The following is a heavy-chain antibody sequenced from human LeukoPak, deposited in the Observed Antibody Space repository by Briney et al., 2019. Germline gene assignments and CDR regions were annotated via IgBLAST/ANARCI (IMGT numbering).Heavy chain of an antibody. CDR3: ARDGQGYSGSCYAPTNFDY. V-gene: IGHV3-21*01. J-gene: IGHJ4*02. CDR2: ISSSSTYI. CDR1: GFAFISYS. D-gene: IGHD1-26*01. Sequence: PGGSLRLSCAASGFAFISYSMNWVRQAPGKGLEWVSSISSSSTYIYYADSVKGRFTISRDNAKNSLYLQMNSLRAEDTAVYYCARDGQGYSGSCYAPTNFDYWGQGTLVTVSS.